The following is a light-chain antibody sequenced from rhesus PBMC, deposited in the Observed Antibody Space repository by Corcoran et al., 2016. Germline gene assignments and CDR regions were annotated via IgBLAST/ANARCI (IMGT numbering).Light chain of an antibody. CDR2: AAS. Sequence: DIQMTQSPSSLSASVGDRVTITCRASENVNNYLHWYQQKPGKAPKRLIYAASTLQRGVPSRFGGSGSGTDYPFPLSSLQPEDVATYYCQHSYGTPPTFGGGTKVEIK. J-gene: IGKJ4*01. CDR3: QHSYGTPPT. V-gene: IGKV1-74*01. CDR1: ENVNNY.